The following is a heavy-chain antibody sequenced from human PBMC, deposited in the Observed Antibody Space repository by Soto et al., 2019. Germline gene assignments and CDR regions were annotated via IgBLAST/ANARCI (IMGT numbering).Heavy chain of an antibody. CDR2: IIPIFGTA. CDR1: GGTFSSYA. V-gene: IGHV1-69*06. CDR3: ARDQYYDFWSGTQKTFDP. J-gene: IGHJ5*02. D-gene: IGHD3-3*01. Sequence: QVQLVQSGAEVKKPGSSVKVSCKASGGTFSSYAISWVRQAPGQGLEWLGGIIPIFGTANYAQKFRGRVTITSDKSTSTAYMELSSLRSEDTAVYYCARDQYYDFWSGTQKTFDPWGQGTLVTVSS.